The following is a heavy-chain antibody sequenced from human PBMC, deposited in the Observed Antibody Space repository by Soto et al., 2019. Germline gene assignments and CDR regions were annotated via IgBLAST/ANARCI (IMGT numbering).Heavy chain of an antibody. CDR3: ARIMDYYYGMDV. CDR2: IDPSDSYT. D-gene: IGHD2-8*01. V-gene: IGHV5-10-1*01. CDR1: GYSFTSYW. J-gene: IGHJ6*02. Sequence: GESLKISCKGSGYSFTSYWISWVRQTPGKGLEWMERIDPSDSYTNYSPSFQGHVTISADKSISTAYLQWSSLKASDTAMYYCARIMDYYYGMDVWGQGTTVTVSS.